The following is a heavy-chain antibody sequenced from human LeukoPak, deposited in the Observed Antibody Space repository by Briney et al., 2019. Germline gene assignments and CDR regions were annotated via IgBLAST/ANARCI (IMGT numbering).Heavy chain of an antibody. CDR3: ALAYCGGDCYWPNYFDY. D-gene: IGHD2-21*02. V-gene: IGHV4-39*01. CDR2: IYYSGST. CDR1: GGSISSSSYY. Sequence: SETLSFTCTVSGGSISSSSYYWGWIRQPPGKGLEWIGSIYYSGSTYYNPPLKSRVTISVDTSKNQFSLKLSSVTAADTAVYYCALAYCGGDCYWPNYFDYWGQGTLVTVSS. J-gene: IGHJ4*02.